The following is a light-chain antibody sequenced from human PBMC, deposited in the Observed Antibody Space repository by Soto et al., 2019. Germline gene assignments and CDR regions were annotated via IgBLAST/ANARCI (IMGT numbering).Light chain of an antibody. CDR3: SSYRSSGTLYV. J-gene: IGLJ1*01. CDR2: KVT. Sequence: QSVLTQPASVSGSPGQSITISCTGTSSDVGDYNYVSWYQQHPGKAPKLMIYKVTNRPSGVSNRFSGSKSGNTASLTISGLQAEDEADYYCSSYRSSGTLYVFGTGTKLTVL. V-gene: IGLV2-14*01. CDR1: SSDVGDYNY.